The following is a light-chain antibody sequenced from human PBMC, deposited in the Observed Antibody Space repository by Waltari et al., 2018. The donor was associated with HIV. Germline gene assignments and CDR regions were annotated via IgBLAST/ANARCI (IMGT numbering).Light chain of an antibody. V-gene: IGLV3-21*04. J-gene: IGLJ2*01. CDR2: DES. CDR3: QVWDSGIVV. CDR1: NIGSKS. Sequence: SYVLTQPPSVSMAPGKTARITCGGYNIGSKSVHWYQQKPGQAPVLVINDESDRPSGFPERFSGSNSGNTATLTISRVEAGDEADYYCQVWDSGIVVFGGGTKVTVL.